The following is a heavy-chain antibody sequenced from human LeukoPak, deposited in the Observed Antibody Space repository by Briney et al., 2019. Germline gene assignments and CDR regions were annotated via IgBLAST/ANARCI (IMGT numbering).Heavy chain of an antibody. V-gene: IGHV3-66*01. CDR3: ARDNYDILTGYAPYYYYYMDV. J-gene: IGHJ6*03. CDR2: IYGGGST. D-gene: IGHD3-9*01. CDR1: GFTVSSNY. Sequence: PGGSLRLSCAASGFTVSSNYMSWVRQAPGKGLEWVSVIYGGGSTYYADSVKGRFTISRDNSKNTLYLQMNSLRSEDTAVYYCARDNYDILTGYAPYYYYYMDVWGKGTTVTISS.